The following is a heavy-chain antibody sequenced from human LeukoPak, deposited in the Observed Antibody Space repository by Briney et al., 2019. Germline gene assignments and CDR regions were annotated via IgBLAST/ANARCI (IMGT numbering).Heavy chain of an antibody. CDR3: MGPAY. CDR2: IYYSGST. V-gene: IGHV4-59*08. CDR1: GGSISSYY. Sequence: PSETLSLPCTVSGGSISSYYWSWMRQPPGKGLEWIGYIYYSGSTNYNPSLKSRGTISVDTSKNQFSLKLSSVTAADTVVYYCMGPAYWGQGTLVTVSS. J-gene: IGHJ4*02.